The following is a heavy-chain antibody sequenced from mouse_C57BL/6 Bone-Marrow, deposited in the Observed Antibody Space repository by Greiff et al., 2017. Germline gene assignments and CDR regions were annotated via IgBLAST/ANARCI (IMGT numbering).Heavy chain of an antibody. CDR2: IYPGGGYT. J-gene: IGHJ4*01. CDR1: GYTFTNYW. D-gene: IGHD1-1*01. CDR3: AREGYYYGSYYAMDY. Sequence: QVQLQQSGAELVRPGTSVTMSCKASGYTFTNYWIGWAKQRPGHGLEWIGDIYPGGGYTNYNEKFKGKATLTADKSSSTAYMQFSSLTSEDSAIYYCAREGYYYGSYYAMDYWGQGTSVTVSS. V-gene: IGHV1-63*01.